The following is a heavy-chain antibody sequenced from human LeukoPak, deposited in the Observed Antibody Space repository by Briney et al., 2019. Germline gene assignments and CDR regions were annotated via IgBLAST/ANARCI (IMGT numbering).Heavy chain of an antibody. CDR2: ISSSSTI. CDR3: AKDRPRIVVVVAATPEMDV. J-gene: IGHJ6*04. CDR1: GFTFSSYS. Sequence: PGGSLRLSCAASGFTFSSYSMNWVRQAPGKGLEWVSYISSSSTIYYADSVKGRFTISRDNAKNSLYLQMNSLRAEDTAVYYCAKDRPRIVVVVAATPEMDVWGKGTTVTVSS. D-gene: IGHD2-15*01. V-gene: IGHV3-48*01.